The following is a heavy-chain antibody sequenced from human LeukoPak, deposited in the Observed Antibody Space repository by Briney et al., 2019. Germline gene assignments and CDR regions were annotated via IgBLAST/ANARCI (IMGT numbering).Heavy chain of an antibody. Sequence: GASQTLSWAAAEFIFSNYDMRWVRQAAGGGLEWVSTIRGDGDRTYYAECVKGQFTISRDKSKITLYLQMNSLRAEDTGVYYCAKDAYRYYGSRSHADFFDYWGRGTLVTVSS. CDR1: EFIFSNYD. V-gene: IGHV3-23*01. CDR3: AKDAYRYYGSRSHADFFDY. J-gene: IGHJ4*02. D-gene: IGHD3-10*01. CDR2: IRGDGDRT.